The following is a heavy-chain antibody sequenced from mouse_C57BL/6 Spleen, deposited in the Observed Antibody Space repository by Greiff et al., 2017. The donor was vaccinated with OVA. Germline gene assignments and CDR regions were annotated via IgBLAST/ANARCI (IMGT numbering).Heavy chain of an antibody. V-gene: IGHV1-55*01. CDR2: IYPGSGST. Sequence: QVQLQQPGAELVKPGASVKMSCKASGYTFTSYWITWVKQRPGQGLEWIGDIYPGSGSTNYNEKFKSTATLTVDTSSSTAYMQLSSLTSEDSAVYYCARYPYGSSYFYYAMDYWGQGTSVTVSS. J-gene: IGHJ4*01. D-gene: IGHD1-1*01. CDR3: ARYPYGSSYFYYAMDY. CDR1: GYTFTSYW.